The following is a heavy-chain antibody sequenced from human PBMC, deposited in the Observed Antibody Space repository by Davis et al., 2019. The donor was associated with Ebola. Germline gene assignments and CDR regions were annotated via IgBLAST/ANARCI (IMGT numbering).Heavy chain of an antibody. Sequence: MPSETLSLTCAVSGGSISSSNCWSWVRQPPGKGLEWIGEIYHSGSTNYNPSLKSRVTISVDKSKNQFSLKLSSVTAADTAVYYCARDNLSYYGMDVWGKGTTVTVSS. V-gene: IGHV4-4*02. CDR2: IYHSGST. J-gene: IGHJ6*04. CDR1: GGSISSSNC. D-gene: IGHD2/OR15-2a*01. CDR3: ARDNLSYYGMDV.